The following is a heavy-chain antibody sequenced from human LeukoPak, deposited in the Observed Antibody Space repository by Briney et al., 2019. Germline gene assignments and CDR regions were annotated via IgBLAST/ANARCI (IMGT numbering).Heavy chain of an antibody. CDR2: IYPADSDT. J-gene: IGHJ4*02. V-gene: IGHV5-51*01. Sequence: HGESLKISCQVSGYIFTNYWIGWVRQVPGKGLESMGIIYPADSDTTYSPSSQGQVTISADKSISTVYLQWSSLKASDTAMYYCARQSRDGSKTRGYYFDYWGPGTLVTVSS. CDR3: ARQSRDGSKTRGYYFDY. D-gene: IGHD3-10*01. CDR1: GYIFTNYW.